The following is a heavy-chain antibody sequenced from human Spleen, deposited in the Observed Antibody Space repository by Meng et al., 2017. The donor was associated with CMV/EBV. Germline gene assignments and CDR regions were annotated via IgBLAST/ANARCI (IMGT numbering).Heavy chain of an antibody. CDR2: IYHSGST. CDR1: GYSISSGYY. D-gene: IGHD1-26*01. J-gene: IGHJ3*01. CDR3: ARGGASGGNNPFDL. V-gene: IGHV4-38-2*02. Sequence: SETLSLTCSVSGYSISSGYYWGWIRRPPGKGLEWIGSIYHSGSTYYNPSLRSRVTISVDTSKNQFSLKVRSVTAADTAVYYCARGGASGGNNPFDLWGPGTMVTVSS.